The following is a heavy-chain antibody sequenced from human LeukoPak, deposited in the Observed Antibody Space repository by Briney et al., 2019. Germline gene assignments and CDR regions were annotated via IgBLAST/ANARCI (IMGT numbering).Heavy chain of an antibody. D-gene: IGHD3-22*01. V-gene: IGHV4-34*01. CDR1: GGSFSGYY. CDR2: INHSGST. J-gene: IGHJ3*02. Sequence: SETLSLTCAVYGGSFSGYYWSWIRQPPGKGLEWIGEINHSGSTNYNPSLKSRVTISVDTSKNQFSLKLSSVTAADTAVYYCARGGITMIVVVSPDAFDIWGQGTMVTVSS. CDR3: ARGGITMIVVVSPDAFDI.